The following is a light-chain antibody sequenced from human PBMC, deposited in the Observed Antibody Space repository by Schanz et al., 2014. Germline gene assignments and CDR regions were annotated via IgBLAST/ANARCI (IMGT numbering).Light chain of an antibody. J-gene: IGLJ2*01. CDR2: EVS. CDR1: SSDVGGYNY. Sequence: QSALTQPASVSGSPGQSITISCTGTSSDVGGYNYVSWYQQHPGKAPKLMIYEVSKRPSGVPDRFSGSKSGSTASLTISGLQAEDEADYYCTTYTNTVVFGGGTKVTVL. V-gene: IGLV2-14*01. CDR3: TTYTNTVV.